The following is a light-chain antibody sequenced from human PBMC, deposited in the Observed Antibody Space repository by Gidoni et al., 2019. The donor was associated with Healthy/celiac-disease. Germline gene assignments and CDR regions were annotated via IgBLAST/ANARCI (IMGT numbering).Light chain of an antibody. J-gene: IGKJ3*01. CDR2: GSS. CDR1: QSVSSSY. Sequence: MVLTQSPGTLSLSPGDRATLSCRASQSVSSSYLAVYQQKPGQYPRLLIYGSSSRATGIPDRFRGSGSGTDFTLTISRLEPEDFAVYYCQQYGSSHFTVGPGTKVDIK. V-gene: IGKV3-20*01. CDR3: QQYGSSHFT.